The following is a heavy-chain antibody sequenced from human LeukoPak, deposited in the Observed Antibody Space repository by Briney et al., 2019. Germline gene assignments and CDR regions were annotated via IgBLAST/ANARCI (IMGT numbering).Heavy chain of an antibody. D-gene: IGHD2-21*02. Sequence: SVKVSCKVSGYTLTELSMHGVRQAPGKGLEWLGGFDPEDGETIYAQKFQGRVTMTEDTSTDTAYMELSSLRSEDTAVYYCKGIVVVTASSDAFDIWGQGTMVTVSS. J-gene: IGHJ3*02. V-gene: IGHV1-24*01. CDR3: KGIVVVTASSDAFDI. CDR2: FDPEDGET. CDR1: GYTLTELS.